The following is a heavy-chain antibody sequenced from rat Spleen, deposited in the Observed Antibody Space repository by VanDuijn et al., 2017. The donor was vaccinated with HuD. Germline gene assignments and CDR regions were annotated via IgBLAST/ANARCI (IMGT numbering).Heavy chain of an antibody. CDR1: GFSLNRNG. Sequence: QVQLKESGPGLMQPSDTLSLTCTVSGFSLNRNGVGWVRQPLGKGLVWMGTIWAGGSTAYNSALKSRLSISRDTSKSQVFLKMNSLQTEDTAIYYCTRDHRMGCMDAWGQGASVTVSS. CDR2: IWAGGST. V-gene: IGHV2-72*01. D-gene: IGHD1-7*01. J-gene: IGHJ4*01. CDR3: TRDHRMGCMDA.